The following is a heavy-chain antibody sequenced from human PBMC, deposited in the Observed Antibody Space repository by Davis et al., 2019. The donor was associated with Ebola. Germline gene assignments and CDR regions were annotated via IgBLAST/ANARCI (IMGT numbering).Heavy chain of an antibody. D-gene: IGHD2-21*02. Sequence: ASVKVSCKASGYTFTGYYMHWVRQAPGQGLEWMGWISAYNGNTNYAQKLQGRVTMTTDTSTSTAYMELRSLRSDDTAVYYCARKIMCGGDCYSYYFDYWGQGTLVTVSS. CDR2: ISAYNGNT. CDR3: ARKIMCGGDCYSYYFDY. V-gene: IGHV1-18*04. J-gene: IGHJ4*02. CDR1: GYTFTGYY.